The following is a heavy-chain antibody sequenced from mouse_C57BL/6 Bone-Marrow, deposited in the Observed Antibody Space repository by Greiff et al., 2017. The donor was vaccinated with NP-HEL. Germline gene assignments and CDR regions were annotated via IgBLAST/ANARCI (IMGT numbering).Heavy chain of an antibody. J-gene: IGHJ4*01. CDR3: ARWKHGSSERLYAMDY. CDR1: GFNIKDYY. V-gene: IGHV14-2*01. Sequence: EVQLQESGAELVKPGASVKLSCTASGFNIKDYYMHWVKQRTEQGLEWIGRIDPEDGETKYAPKFQGKATITADTSSNTADLQLSSLTSEDTAVYYWARWKHGSSERLYAMDYWGQGTSVTVSS. D-gene: IGHD1-1*01. CDR2: IDPEDGET.